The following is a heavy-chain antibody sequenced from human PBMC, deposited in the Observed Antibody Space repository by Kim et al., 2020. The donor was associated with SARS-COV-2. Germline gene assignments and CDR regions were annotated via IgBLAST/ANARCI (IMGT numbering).Heavy chain of an antibody. V-gene: IGHV3-74*01. D-gene: IGHD5-18*01. CDR2: INSDGSST. CDR1: GFTFSSYW. J-gene: IGHJ4*02. Sequence: GGSLRLSCAASGFTFSSYWMHWVRQAPGKGLVWVSRINSDGSSTSYADSVKGRFTISRDNAKNTLYLQMNSLRAEDTAVYYCARPESGYSYGSDYWGQGTLVTVSS. CDR3: ARPESGYSYGSDY.